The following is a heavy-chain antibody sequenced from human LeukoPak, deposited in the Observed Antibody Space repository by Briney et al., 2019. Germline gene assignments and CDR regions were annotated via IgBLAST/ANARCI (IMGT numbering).Heavy chain of an antibody. CDR2: MNPNSGGT. CDR3: ARGATTVTTFGY. V-gene: IGHV1-2*02. Sequence: ASVKVSCKASGYTFTSYDINWVRQATGQGLEWMGWMNPNSGGTNYAQKFQGRVTMTRDTSISTAYMELSRLRSDDTAVYYCARGATTVTTFGYWGQGTQVTVSS. CDR1: GYTFTSYD. J-gene: IGHJ4*02. D-gene: IGHD4-17*01.